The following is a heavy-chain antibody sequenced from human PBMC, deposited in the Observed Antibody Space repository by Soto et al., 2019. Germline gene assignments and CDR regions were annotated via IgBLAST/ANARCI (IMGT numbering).Heavy chain of an antibody. V-gene: IGHV4-30-2*05. CDR2: IYHSGST. D-gene: IGHD3-3*01. CDR3: AREAETYYDFWRERPYYVDY. Sequence: SETLSLTCAVSGGSISSGGYSWSWIRQPPGKGLEWIGYIYHSGSTYYNPSLKSRVTISVDTSKNQFSLKLSSVTAADTAVYYCAREAETYYDFWRERPYYVDYWGQGTLVTVSS. J-gene: IGHJ4*02. CDR1: GGSISSGGYS.